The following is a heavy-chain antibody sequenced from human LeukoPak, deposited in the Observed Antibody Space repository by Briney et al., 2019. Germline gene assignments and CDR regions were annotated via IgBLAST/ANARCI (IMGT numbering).Heavy chain of an antibody. V-gene: IGHV4-39*01. CDR1: GGSLSSTIYY. J-gene: IGHJ3*02. CDR3: ARHLGGSGSSDAFDI. Sequence: SETLSLTCTVSGGSLSSTIYYCAWIRQPLGKGLEWIGSIYYGGKTYYNPSLKSRVTTSVDTSKNQFSLKLSSVTAADTAVYYCARHLGGSGSSDAFDIWGQGTKVTVSS. CDR2: IYYGGKT. D-gene: IGHD3-3*01.